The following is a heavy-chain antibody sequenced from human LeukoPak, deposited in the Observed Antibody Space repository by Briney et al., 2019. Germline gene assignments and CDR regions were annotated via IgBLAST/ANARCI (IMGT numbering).Heavy chain of an antibody. V-gene: IGHV4-34*01. J-gene: IGHJ4*02. CDR1: GGSFSGYY. D-gene: IGHD3-22*01. CDR2: INHSGST. Sequence: PSETLSLTCAVYGGSFSGYYWSWTRQPPGKGLEWIGEINHSGSTNYNPSLKSRVTISVDTSKNQFSLKLSSVTAADTAVYYCARRPHPHYYDSSGYYFLDYWGQGTLVTVSS. CDR3: ARRPHPHYYDSSGYYFLDY.